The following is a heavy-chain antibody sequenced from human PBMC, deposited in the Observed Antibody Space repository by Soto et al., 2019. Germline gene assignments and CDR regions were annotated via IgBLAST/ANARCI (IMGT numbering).Heavy chain of an antibody. CDR1: GFTFSDHY. Sequence: GGSLRLSCAASGFTFSDHYMDWVRQAPGKGLEWVGRTRNKANSYTTEYAASVKGRFTISRDDSKNSLYLQMNSLKTEDTAVYYCARDLSREGGTDYWGQGTLVTVSS. V-gene: IGHV3-72*01. J-gene: IGHJ4*02. CDR2: TRNKANSYTT. D-gene: IGHD3-16*01. CDR3: ARDLSREGGTDY.